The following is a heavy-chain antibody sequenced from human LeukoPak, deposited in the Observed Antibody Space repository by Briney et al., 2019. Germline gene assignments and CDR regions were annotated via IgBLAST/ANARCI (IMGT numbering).Heavy chain of an antibody. Sequence: ASVKVSCKASGYTFTSYYVHWVRQAPGQGLEWMGWISAYNGHTNYAQKLQGRVTMTTDTSTSTAYMELRSLRSDDTAVYYCARDMGRGYSGYEEDYWGQGTLVTVSS. CDR2: ISAYNGHT. J-gene: IGHJ4*02. CDR1: GYTFTSYY. V-gene: IGHV1-18*04. CDR3: ARDMGRGYSGYEEDY. D-gene: IGHD5-12*01.